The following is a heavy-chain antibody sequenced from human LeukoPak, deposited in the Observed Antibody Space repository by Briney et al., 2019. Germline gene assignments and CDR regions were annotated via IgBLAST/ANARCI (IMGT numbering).Heavy chain of an antibody. CDR3: ARDRGGSYQLWYFDY. V-gene: IGHV3-48*02. D-gene: IGHD1-26*01. CDR1: AFTFTSYS. Sequence: PARSLTLSCAASAFTFTSYSMNWVRQPPKKVLEWVSYISSSISTIYYTDSEKGRFTTSRDNSKNSLYLQMNSQREKHTAVYYCARDRGGSYQLWYFDYWGKGTLVTVSS. CDR2: ISSSISTI. J-gene: IGHJ4*02.